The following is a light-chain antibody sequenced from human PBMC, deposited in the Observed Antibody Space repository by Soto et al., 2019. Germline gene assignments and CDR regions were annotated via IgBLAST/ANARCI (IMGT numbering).Light chain of an antibody. J-gene: IGKJ4*01. V-gene: IGKV1-16*01. Sequence: DIQMTQSPSSLSASVGDRVTITCRASHPININLVWFQQKPGKAPKSLIYDATQLQSGVPSRFSGSGGGTDFTLTIGSLQPEDVATYYCQHYQRYPPSFGGGTKLEIK. CDR2: DAT. CDR3: QHYQRYPPS. CDR1: HPININ.